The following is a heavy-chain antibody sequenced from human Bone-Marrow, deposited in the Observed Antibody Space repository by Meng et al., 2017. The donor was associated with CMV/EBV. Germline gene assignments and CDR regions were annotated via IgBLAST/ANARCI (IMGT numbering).Heavy chain of an antibody. CDR1: GFTFSDYY. D-gene: IGHD2-2*01. Sequence: SLKISCAASGFTFSDYYMSWIRQAPGKGLEWVSYISSSGSTIYYADSVKGRFTISRDNAKNSLYLQMNSLRAEDTAVYYCARGGGYCSSTSCYDAFDIWGQGTMVTVSS. V-gene: IGHV3-11*01. CDR3: ARGGGYCSSTSCYDAFDI. CDR2: ISSSGSTI. J-gene: IGHJ3*02.